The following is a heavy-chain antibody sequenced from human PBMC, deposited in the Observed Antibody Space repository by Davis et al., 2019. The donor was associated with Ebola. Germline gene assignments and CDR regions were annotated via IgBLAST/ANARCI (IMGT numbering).Heavy chain of an antibody. V-gene: IGHV4-30-4*01. Sequence: SETLSLTCTVSGCSISSGDYYWSWIRQPPGKGLEWIGYIYYSGSTYYNPSLKSRVTISVDTSKNPFSLKLSSVTAADTAVYYCARERRYYYDSSGYSHYYYYGMDVWGQGTTVTVSS. CDR3: ARERRYYYDSSGYSHYYYYGMDV. D-gene: IGHD3-22*01. CDR1: GCSISSGDYY. CDR2: IYYSGST. J-gene: IGHJ6*02.